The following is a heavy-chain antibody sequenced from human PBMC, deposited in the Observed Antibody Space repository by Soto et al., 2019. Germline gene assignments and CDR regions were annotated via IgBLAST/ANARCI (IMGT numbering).Heavy chain of an antibody. D-gene: IGHD6-13*01. CDR1: GYTFTSYD. CDR3: ARERSAAGTGWFDP. J-gene: IGHJ5*02. CDR2: MNPNSGNT. Sequence: QVQLVQSGAEVKKPGASVKVSCKASGYTFTSYDINWVRQATRQGLEWMGWMNPNSGNTGYAKKFQGRVTMTRNTSISTAYMELSSLRSEDTAVYYCARERSAAGTGWFDPWGQGTRVTVSS. V-gene: IGHV1-8*01.